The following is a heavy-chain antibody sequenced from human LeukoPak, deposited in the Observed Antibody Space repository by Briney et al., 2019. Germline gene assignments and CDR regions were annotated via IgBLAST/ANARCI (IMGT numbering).Heavy chain of an antibody. V-gene: IGHV3-30*02. CDR2: IRYDGSNK. CDR3: AKDGSSHAVGYYYYYMDV. Sequence: GGSLRLSCAASGFTFSNYGMHWVRQAPGKGLEWVAFIRYDGSNKYSADSVKGRFTISRDNSKNTLYLQMNNLRTEDTAVYYCAKDGSSHAVGYYYYYMDVWGKGTTVTVSS. CDR1: GFTFSNYG. J-gene: IGHJ6*03. D-gene: IGHD2-15*01.